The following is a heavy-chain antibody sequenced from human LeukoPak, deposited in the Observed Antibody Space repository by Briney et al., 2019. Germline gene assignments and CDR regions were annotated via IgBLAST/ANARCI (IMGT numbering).Heavy chain of an antibody. CDR1: GFTFSSYA. Sequence: PGGSLRLSCSASGFTFSSYAMHWVRQAPGKGLEYVSAISSNGGSTYYADSVKGRFPISRDNSKNTLYLQMSSLRAEDTAVYYCVKAPDRYFEAYFDYWGQGTLVTVSS. CDR3: VKAPDRYFEAYFDY. CDR2: ISSNGGST. V-gene: IGHV3-64D*06. D-gene: IGHD3-9*01. J-gene: IGHJ4*02.